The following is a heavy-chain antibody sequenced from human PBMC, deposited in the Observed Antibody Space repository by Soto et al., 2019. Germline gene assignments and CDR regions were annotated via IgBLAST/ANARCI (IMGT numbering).Heavy chain of an antibody. V-gene: IGHV3-11*04. J-gene: IGHJ5*01. Sequence: GGSLRLSCAASGFGFTFSNYYMNWIRQAPGKGLEWVSSLSSSGHMTFYAPSVNGRFTISRDNGKNSLYLQMNSLRAEDTGIYFCAGTYGSADSWGPGTLVTVSS. D-gene: IGHD3-10*01. CDR3: AGTYGSADS. CDR2: LSSSGHMT. CDR1: GFGFTFSNYY.